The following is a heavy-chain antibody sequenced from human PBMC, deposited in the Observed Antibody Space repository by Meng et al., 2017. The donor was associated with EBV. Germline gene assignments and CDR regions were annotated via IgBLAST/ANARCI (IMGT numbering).Heavy chain of an antibody. V-gene: IGHV4-39*01. CDR2: VYYSGNY. D-gene: IGHD3-3*01. CDR1: GDSISSRSYY. Sequence: QLQLYQSGPGLVKPPXXLSLTXXVAGDSISSRSYYWGWIRQSPGKGLEWIGNVYYSGNYYYNPSLKSRVTISVDTSKNQFYLKLISVTAADTAVYFCARVSFYDYWSGYSFNWFDPWGQGTLVTVSS. CDR3: ARVSFYDYWSGYSFNWFDP. J-gene: IGHJ5*02.